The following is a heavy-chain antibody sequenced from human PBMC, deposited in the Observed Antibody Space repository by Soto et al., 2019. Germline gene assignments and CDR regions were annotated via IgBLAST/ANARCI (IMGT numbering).Heavy chain of an antibody. J-gene: IGHJ4*02. CDR1: DDSINSDKYY. CDR2: IYYRVNA. V-gene: IGHV4-39*01. D-gene: IGHD3-9*01. CDR3: ARLEGLATISYYFDF. Sequence: QLQLQESGPGLVKPSETLSLTCSVSDDSINSDKYYWGWIRQPPGKGLEWIGSIYYRVNAYYNPSLQTRVTLSLDKSRSQFSLKLNSVTAADSAVYFCARLEGLATISYYFDFWGPGALVPVSS.